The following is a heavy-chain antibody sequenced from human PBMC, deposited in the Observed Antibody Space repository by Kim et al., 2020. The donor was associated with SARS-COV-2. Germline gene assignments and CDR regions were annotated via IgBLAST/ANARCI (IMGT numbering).Heavy chain of an antibody. CDR2: INHSGST. CDR3: ARSPRERYCSSTSCYYDYYYYMDV. J-gene: IGHJ6*03. Sequence: SETLSLTCAVYGGSFSGYYWSWIRQPPGKGLEWIGEINHSGSTNYNPSLKSRVTISVDTSKNQFSLKLSSVTAADTAVYYCARSPRERYCSSTSCYYDYYYYMDVWGKGTTVTVSS. CDR1: GGSFSGYY. V-gene: IGHV4-34*01. D-gene: IGHD2-2*01.